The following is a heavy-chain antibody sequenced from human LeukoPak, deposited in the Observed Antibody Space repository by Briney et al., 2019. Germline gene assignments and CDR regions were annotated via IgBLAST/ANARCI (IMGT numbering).Heavy chain of an antibody. CDR1: GYGFTSYW. CDR3: ARERYGSGSYYTYYYGMDV. Sequence: GESLKISCRGSGYGFTSYWIVWVRQMPGKGLEWMGVIYPGDSNSRYSPSFQGQVTISADKSISTAYLQWSSLKASDTAMYYCARERYGSGSYYTYYYGMDVWGQGTTVTVSS. J-gene: IGHJ6*02. D-gene: IGHD3-10*01. CDR2: IYPGDSNS. V-gene: IGHV5-51*01.